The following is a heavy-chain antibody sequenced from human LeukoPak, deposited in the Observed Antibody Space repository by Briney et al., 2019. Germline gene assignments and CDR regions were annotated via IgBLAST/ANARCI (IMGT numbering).Heavy chain of an antibody. V-gene: IGHV4-39*07. Sequence: PSETLSLTCTISGGSISSISYYWGWIRQPPGKGLEWIGSIYYTGSSYYNPSLKSRVTISVDTSRNQFSLRLSSVTAADTAVYYCARAGETGEFDYWGQGTLVTVSS. D-gene: IGHD7-27*01. CDR2: IYYTGSS. J-gene: IGHJ4*02. CDR1: GGSISSISYY. CDR3: ARAGETGEFDY.